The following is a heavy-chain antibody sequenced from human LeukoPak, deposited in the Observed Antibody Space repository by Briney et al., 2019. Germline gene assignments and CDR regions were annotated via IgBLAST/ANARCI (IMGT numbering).Heavy chain of an antibody. D-gene: IGHD3-22*01. Sequence: SVKVSCKASGGTFSSYAISWVRQAPGQGLEWMGRIIPILGIANYAQKFQGRVTITADKSTSTAYMELSSLRSEDTAVYYCARDYDSSGAHDYWGQGTLVTVSS. V-gene: IGHV1-69*04. CDR2: IIPILGIA. CDR3: ARDYDSSGAHDY. CDR1: GGTFSSYA. J-gene: IGHJ4*02.